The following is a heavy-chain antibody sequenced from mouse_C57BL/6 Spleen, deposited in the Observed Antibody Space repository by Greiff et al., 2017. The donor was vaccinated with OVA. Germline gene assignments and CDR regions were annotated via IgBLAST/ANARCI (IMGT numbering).Heavy chain of an antibody. CDR3: AREGDYDGWFAY. CDR1: GYSITSGYY. Sequence: EVKLVESGPGLVKPSQSLSLTCSVTGYSITSGYYWNWIRQFPGNKLEWMGYISYDGSNNYNPSLKNRISITRDTSKNQFFLKLNSVTTEDTATYYCAREGDYDGWFAYWGQGTLVTVSA. J-gene: IGHJ3*01. CDR2: ISYDGSN. D-gene: IGHD2-4*01. V-gene: IGHV3-6*01.